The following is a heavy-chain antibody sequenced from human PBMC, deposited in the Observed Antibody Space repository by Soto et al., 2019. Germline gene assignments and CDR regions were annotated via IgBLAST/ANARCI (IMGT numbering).Heavy chain of an antibody. CDR3: ARVMIAAAGIYYYYYYGMDV. CDR2: IYYSRST. D-gene: IGHD6-13*01. J-gene: IGHJ6*02. CDR1: GGSVSSGSYY. Sequence: PSETLSLTCTVSGGSVSSGSYYWSWIRQPPGKGLEWIGYIYYSRSTNYNPSLKSRVTISVDTSKNQFSLKLSSVTAADTAVYYCARVMIAAAGIYYYYYYGMDVWGQGTTVTVSS. V-gene: IGHV4-61*01.